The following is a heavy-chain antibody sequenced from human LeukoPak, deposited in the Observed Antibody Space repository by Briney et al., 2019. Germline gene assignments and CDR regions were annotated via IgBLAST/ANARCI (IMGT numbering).Heavy chain of an antibody. CDR1: AGSIISYY. D-gene: IGHD3-22*01. J-gene: IGHJ4*02. Sequence: SETLSLTCSVSAGSIISYYWSWIRQPPGKGLEWIGYIYYSGSTKYNPSLKSRVTISLDTSKNQFSLRLSSVTAADTAVYYCATYSSGYYHPAYFDYWGQGTLVTVSS. CDR2: IYYSGST. V-gene: IGHV4-59*08. CDR3: ATYSSGYYHPAYFDY.